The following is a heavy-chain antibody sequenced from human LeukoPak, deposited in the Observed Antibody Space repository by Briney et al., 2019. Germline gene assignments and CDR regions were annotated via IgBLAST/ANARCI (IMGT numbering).Heavy chain of an antibody. J-gene: IGHJ4*02. CDR1: GYTFTSNY. V-gene: IGHV1-18*04. CDR3: ARDLNSMRDFWSGSIAYFDY. CDR2: ISAYNGNT. Sequence: ASVKVSCKASGYTFTSNYIHWVRQAPGQGLEWMGWISAYNGNTNYAQKLQGRVTMTTDTSTSTAYMELRSLRSDDTAVYYCARDLNSMRDFWSGSIAYFDYWGQGTLVTVSS. D-gene: IGHD3-3*01.